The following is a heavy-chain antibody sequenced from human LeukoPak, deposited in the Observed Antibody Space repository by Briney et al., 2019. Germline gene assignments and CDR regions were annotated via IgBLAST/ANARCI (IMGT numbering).Heavy chain of an antibody. CDR3: AKDPTHYRVWDYYETIGLSY. D-gene: IGHD3-22*01. Sequence: GGSLRLSCAASGFTFSHYGMIWVRQAPGKGLEFVSGISGSGSNTYYADSVKGRFTISRDNSKNTLNLQMNSLRAEDTAVYYCAKDPTHYRVWDYYETIGLSYWGQGTLVTVSS. V-gene: IGHV3-NL1*01. CDR2: ISGSGSNT. J-gene: IGHJ4*02. CDR1: GFTFSHYG.